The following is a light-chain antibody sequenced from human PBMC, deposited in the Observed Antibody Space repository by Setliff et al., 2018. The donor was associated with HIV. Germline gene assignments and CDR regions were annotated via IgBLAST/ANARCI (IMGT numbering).Light chain of an antibody. CDR2: DVS. CDR3: SSYTSSGTVL. J-gene: IGLJ2*01. Sequence: QSVLTQPASVSGSPGQSITISCTGTSSDVGGYNYVSWYQQHPGKAPKVMVYDVSNRPSGVTNRFSGSKSGNTASLTISGLQAEDEADYYCSSYTSSGTVLFGGGTKVTV. CDR1: SSDVGGYNY. V-gene: IGLV2-14*03.